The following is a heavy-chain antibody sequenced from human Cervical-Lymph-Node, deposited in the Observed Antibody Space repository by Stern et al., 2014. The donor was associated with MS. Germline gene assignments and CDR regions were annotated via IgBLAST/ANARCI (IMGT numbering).Heavy chain of an antibody. J-gene: IGHJ6*02. Sequence: EVQLVESGAEVKKPGESLKLSCKGSGYSFSNYWIAWVRPMPGKGLEWMGIIDPADSDTRYSPSFQGQVSIAADKSISTAYLQWSGLRASDSAMYYCARHGGRQLYYYHGMDVWGQGTTVTVSS. V-gene: IGHV5-51*01. CDR1: GYSFSNYW. CDR2: IDPADSDT. CDR3: ARHGGRQLYYYHGMDV. D-gene: IGHD3-16*01.